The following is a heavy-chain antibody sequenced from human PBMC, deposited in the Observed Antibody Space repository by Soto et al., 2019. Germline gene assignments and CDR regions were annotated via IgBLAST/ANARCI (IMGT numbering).Heavy chain of an antibody. CDR1: GYSISSGYY. CDR3: ARWGGGSGYTYYYYYYGMDV. J-gene: IGHJ6*02. V-gene: IGHV4-38-2*01. CDR2: IYHSGST. D-gene: IGHD3-22*01. Sequence: PSETLSLTCAVSGYSISSGYYWGWIRQPPGKGLEWIGSIYHSGSTYYNPSLKSRVTISVDTSKNQFSLKLSSVTAADTAVYYCARWGGGSGYTYYYYYYGMDVWGQGTTVTVSS.